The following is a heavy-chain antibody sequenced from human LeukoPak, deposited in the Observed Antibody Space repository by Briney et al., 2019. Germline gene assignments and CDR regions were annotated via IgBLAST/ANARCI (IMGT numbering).Heavy chain of an antibody. D-gene: IGHD4/OR15-4a*01. CDR1: GFPVSSNS. CDR3: ARRAGAYSHPYDY. V-gene: IGHV3-53*01. J-gene: IGHJ4*02. CDR2: IYSDNT. Sequence: GGSLRLSCTVSGFPVSSNSMSWVRQAPGKGLEWVSFIYSDNTHYSDSVKGRFTISRDHSKNTLYLQVNSLRAEDTAVYYCARRAGAYSHPYDYWGQGTLVTVSS.